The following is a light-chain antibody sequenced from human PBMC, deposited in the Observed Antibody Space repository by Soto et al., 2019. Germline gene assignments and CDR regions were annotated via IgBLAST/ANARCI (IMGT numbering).Light chain of an antibody. CDR3: QQYNRYSLT. Sequence: DIQMTQSPSTLSASVGDRVTITCRASQSISSWLAWYQQKPGKAPKLLIYDAPSLESGVPSRFSGSRSDTEFTLTINNLQPDDFATYHCQQYNRYSLTFGGGTKV. V-gene: IGKV1-5*01. CDR1: QSISSW. CDR2: DAP. J-gene: IGKJ4*01.